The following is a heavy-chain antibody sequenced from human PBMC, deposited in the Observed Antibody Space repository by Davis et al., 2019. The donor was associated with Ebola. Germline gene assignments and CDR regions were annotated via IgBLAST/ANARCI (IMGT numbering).Heavy chain of an antibody. D-gene: IGHD6-25*01. CDR1: GFPFSSYA. CDR2: IYSDGNYR. V-gene: IGHV3-30*02. J-gene: IGHJ4*02. Sequence: PGGSLRLSCAVSGFPFSSYAMHWVRQAPGKGLEWVAYIYSDGNYRQYADSVRGRFTISRDNSKNTLFLQMNSLRAEDAAVYYCARDFWASSEENDYWGQGTLVTVSS. CDR3: ARDFWASSEENDY.